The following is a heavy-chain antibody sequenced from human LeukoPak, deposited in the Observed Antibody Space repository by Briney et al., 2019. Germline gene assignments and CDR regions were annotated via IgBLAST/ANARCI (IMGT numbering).Heavy chain of an antibody. CDR1: GFTFDDYA. J-gene: IGHJ4*02. V-gene: IGHV3-9*01. CDR2: ISWNSGSI. Sequence: GGSLRLSCAASGFTFDDYAMHWVRQAPGKGLEWVSGISWNSGSIGYADSVKGRFTISRDNAKNSLYLQTNSLRAEDTALYYCAKGSRWYVFDYWGQGTLVTVSS. D-gene: IGHD4-23*01. CDR3: AKGSRWYVFDY.